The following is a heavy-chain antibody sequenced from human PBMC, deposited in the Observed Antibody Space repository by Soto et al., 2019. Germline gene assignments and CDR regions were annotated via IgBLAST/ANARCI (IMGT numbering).Heavy chain of an antibody. CDR3: ASLGLGGYYTRDVDY. J-gene: IGHJ4*02. D-gene: IGHD3-3*01. V-gene: IGHV4-39*01. Sequence: SETLSLTCTVSGGSISSSSYYWGWIRQPPGKGLEWIGSIYYSGSTYYNPSLKSRVTISVDTSKNQFSLKLSSVTAADTAVYYCASLGLGGYYTRDVDYWGQGTLVTVSS. CDR2: IYYSGST. CDR1: GGSISSSSYY.